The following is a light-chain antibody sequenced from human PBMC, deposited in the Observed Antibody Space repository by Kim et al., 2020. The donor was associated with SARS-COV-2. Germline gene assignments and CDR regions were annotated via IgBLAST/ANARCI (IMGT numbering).Light chain of an antibody. CDR2: QDS. CDR3: QAWDSSTVV. J-gene: IGLJ2*01. CDR1: KLGDKS. Sequence: VSPGQTASITCSGDKLGDKSACWYQQKTGQSPVLVIYQDSKRPSGIPERFSGSNSGNTATLTISGTQAMDEADYYCQAWDSSTVVFGGGTQLTVL. V-gene: IGLV3-1*01.